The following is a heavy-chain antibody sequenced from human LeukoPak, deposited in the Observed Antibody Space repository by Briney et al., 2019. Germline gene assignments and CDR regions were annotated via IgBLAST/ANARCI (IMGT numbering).Heavy chain of an antibody. V-gene: IGHV3-30*04. CDR1: GFTFSSYA. CDR3: ARDSYGEPDSGYYYYYMDV. J-gene: IGHJ6*03. Sequence: GGSLRLSCAASGFTFSSYAMHWVRQAPGKGLEWVAVISYDGSNKYYADSVKGRFTISRDNSKNTLYLQMNSLRAEDTAVYYCARDSYGEPDSGYYYYYMDVWGKGTTVTVYS. D-gene: IGHD4-17*01. CDR2: ISYDGSNK.